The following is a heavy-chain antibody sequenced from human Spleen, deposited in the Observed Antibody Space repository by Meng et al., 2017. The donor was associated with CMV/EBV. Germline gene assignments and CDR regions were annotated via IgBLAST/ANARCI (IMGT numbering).Heavy chain of an antibody. V-gene: IGHV4-39*07. CDR3: ARAIAVAGTDGFDP. Sequence: QESGPGLVKPSETLSLTCTVSGGSISSSSYYWGWIRQPPGKGLEWIGSIYYSGSTYYNPSLKSRVTISVDTSKIQFSLKLSSVTAADTAVYYCARAIAVAGTDGFDPWGQGTLVTVSS. J-gene: IGHJ5*02. CDR2: IYYSGST. CDR1: GGSISSSSYY. D-gene: IGHD6-19*01.